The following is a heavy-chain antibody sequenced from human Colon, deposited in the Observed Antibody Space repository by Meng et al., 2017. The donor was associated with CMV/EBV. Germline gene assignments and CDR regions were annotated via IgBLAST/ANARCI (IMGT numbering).Heavy chain of an antibody. J-gene: IGHJ4*02. CDR3: ARGRNGWLLPLDS. V-gene: IGHV4-34*01. Sequence: QGQLQQWGAGLLKPSATQSLTCAISGGSFNAYYLTWIRQSPGKGLEWIGELNHSGSTNYNPSLKSRVTISIDTSKRHFSLRLTSVTAADTAVYYCARGRNGWLLPLDSWGQGTLVTVSS. D-gene: IGHD2-15*01. CDR2: LNHSGST. CDR1: GGSFNAYY.